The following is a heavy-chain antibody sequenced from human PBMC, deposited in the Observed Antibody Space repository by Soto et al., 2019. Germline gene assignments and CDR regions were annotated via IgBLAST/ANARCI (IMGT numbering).Heavy chain of an antibody. V-gene: IGHV1-18*01. D-gene: IGHD3-9*01. Sequence: ASVQVSCTASGYPFTSYGISWVRQAPGQGLEWMGWISAYNGNTNYAQKLQGRVTMTTDTSTSTAYMELRSLRSDDTAVYYCARNKVREFGGLSAKPQFDYWGQGSLVTVAS. CDR2: ISAYNGNT. CDR3: ARNKVREFGGLSAKPQFDY. J-gene: IGHJ4*02. CDR1: GYPFTSYG.